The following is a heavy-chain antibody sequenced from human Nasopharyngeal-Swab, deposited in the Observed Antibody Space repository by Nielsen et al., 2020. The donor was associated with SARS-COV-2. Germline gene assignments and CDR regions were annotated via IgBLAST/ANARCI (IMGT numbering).Heavy chain of an antibody. CDR1: GFTFSSYG. CDR2: ISYDGSNK. V-gene: IGHV3-30*18. D-gene: IGHD3-16*01. CDR3: AKIGGDSTELRAFDI. J-gene: IGHJ3*02. Sequence: GESLKISCAASGFTFSSYGMHWVHQAPGKGLEWVAVISYDGSNKYYADSVKGRFTISRDNSKNTLYLQMNSLRAEDTAVYYCAKIGGDSTELRAFDIWGQGTMVTVSS.